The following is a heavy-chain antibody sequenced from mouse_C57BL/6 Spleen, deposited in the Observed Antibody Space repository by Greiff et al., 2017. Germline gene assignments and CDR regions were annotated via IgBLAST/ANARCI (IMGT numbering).Heavy chain of an antibody. Sequence: EVHLVESGPGLVKPSQSLSLTCSVTGYSITSGYYWNWIRQFPGNKLEWMGYISYDGSNNYNPSLKNRISITRDTSKNQFFLKLNSVTTEDTATYYCARDYYGSSYDDYWGQGTTLTVSS. CDR1: GYSITSGYY. J-gene: IGHJ2*01. CDR3: ARDYYGSSYDDY. CDR2: ISYDGSN. D-gene: IGHD1-1*01. V-gene: IGHV3-6*01.